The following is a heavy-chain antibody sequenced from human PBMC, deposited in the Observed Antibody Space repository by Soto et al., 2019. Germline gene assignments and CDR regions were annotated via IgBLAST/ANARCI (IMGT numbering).Heavy chain of an antibody. CDR2: INHSGST. V-gene: IGHV4-34*01. Sequence: QVQLQQWGAGLLKPSETLSLTCAVYGGSFSNYYWTWIRQPPGKGLEWIGEINHSGSTNYNPSLKSRVPISVDTSKNQFSVKLSSVTAADTAVYYCARGKGYCTTSSCRECGSCYYDYWGQGTLVTVSS. CDR1: GGSFSNYY. D-gene: IGHD2-8*01. CDR3: ARGKGYCTTSSCRECGSCYYDY. J-gene: IGHJ4*02.